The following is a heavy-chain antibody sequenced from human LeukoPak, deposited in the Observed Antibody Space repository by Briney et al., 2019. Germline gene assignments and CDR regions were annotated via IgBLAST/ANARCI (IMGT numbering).Heavy chain of an antibody. CDR2: ISASGNYI. CDR3: ARGLYYYGTDDFDI. Sequence: GGSLRLSCAAPGFSFSSYSMNWVRQAPGRGLEWVSSISASGNYIYYADSVKGRFTISRDSAENSLYLQMNSLRAEDTAVYYCARGLYYYGTDDFDIWGQGTMFTVS. CDR1: GFSFSSYS. V-gene: IGHV3-21*01. J-gene: IGHJ3*02. D-gene: IGHD3-16*01.